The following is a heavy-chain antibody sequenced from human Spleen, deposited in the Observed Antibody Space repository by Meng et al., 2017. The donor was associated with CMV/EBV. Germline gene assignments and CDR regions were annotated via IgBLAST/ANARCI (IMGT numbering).Heavy chain of an antibody. CDR2: INPKSGVT. D-gene: IGHD3-3*01. CDR3: ARDLGVGAAGY. J-gene: IGHJ4*01. V-gene: IGHV1-2*02. CDR1: GYTFRDYF. Sequence: SCKASGYTFRDYFLHWVRQAPGQGLEWMGWINPKSGVTNYAQRFQDRVTMTTDTSIRTVYMDLSRLTSDDTAIFYCARDLGVGAAGYWGQGTLVTVSS.